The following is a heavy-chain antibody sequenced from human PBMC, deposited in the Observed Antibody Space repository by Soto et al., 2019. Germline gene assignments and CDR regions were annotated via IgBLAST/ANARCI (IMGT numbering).Heavy chain of an antibody. CDR1: GYSFTSYW. CDR2: IYPGDSDT. Sequence: PGESLKISCKGSGYSFTSYWIGWVRQMPGKGLEWMGIIYPGDSDTRYSPSFQGQVTISADKSISTANLQWSSLKASDTAMYYCARLSWVTELNSGPDYWGQGTLVTVSS. D-gene: IGHD5-12*01. CDR3: ARLSWVTELNSGPDY. J-gene: IGHJ4*02. V-gene: IGHV5-51*01.